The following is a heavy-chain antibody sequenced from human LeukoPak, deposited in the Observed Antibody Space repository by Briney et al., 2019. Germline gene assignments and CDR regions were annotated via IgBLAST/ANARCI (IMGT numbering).Heavy chain of an antibody. CDR1: GFTFSSSA. Sequence: GGSLKLSCAASGFTFSSSAMHWVRQASGKGLEWVGQIRDKANSYATEYGASLEGRFTISRDDSKNTVYLQMNSLKSEDTAVYYCTTPPVGGYTGNDPFDYWGQGTLVTVFS. D-gene: IGHD5-12*01. CDR3: TTPPVGGYTGNDPFDY. V-gene: IGHV3-73*01. CDR2: IRDKANSYAT. J-gene: IGHJ4*02.